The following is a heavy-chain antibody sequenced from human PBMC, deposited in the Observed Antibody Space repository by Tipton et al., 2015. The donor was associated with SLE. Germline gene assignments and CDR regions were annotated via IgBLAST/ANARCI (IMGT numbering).Heavy chain of an antibody. CDR2: IYSSGTT. J-gene: IGHJ4*02. V-gene: IGHV4-61*02. D-gene: IGHD1-26*01. CDR3: ARGERTSMPDY. Sequence: TLSLTCTVSSGSVSDTRYYFAWIRQPAGKGLEWIGRIYSSGTTNYNPSLKSRLTISLDTSKNQFSLELISGTAADTALYYCARGERTSMPDYWGQGTLVTVSS. CDR1: SGSVSDTRYY.